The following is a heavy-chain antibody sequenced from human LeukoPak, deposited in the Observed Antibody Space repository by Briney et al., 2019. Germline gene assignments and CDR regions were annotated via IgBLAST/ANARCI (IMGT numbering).Heavy chain of an antibody. Sequence: SETLSLTCAVYGGSFSGYYWSWIRQPPGKGLEWIGEINHSGSTNYNPSLKSRVTISVDTSKNQFSLKLSSVTAADMAVYYCARLKGTIHRYYYYGMDVWGQGTTVTVSS. V-gene: IGHV4-34*01. CDR2: INHSGST. J-gene: IGHJ6*02. D-gene: IGHD1-1*01. CDR3: ARLKGTIHRYYYYGMDV. CDR1: GGSFSGYY.